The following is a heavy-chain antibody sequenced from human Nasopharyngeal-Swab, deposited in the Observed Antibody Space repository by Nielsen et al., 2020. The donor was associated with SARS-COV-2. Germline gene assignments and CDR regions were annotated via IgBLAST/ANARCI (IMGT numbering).Heavy chain of an antibody. Sequence: SGPTLVHPTHPLTLTCTFSGFSLSTSGMCVSWIRQPTGKALEWLARIDWDDDKYYSTSLKTRLTISKDTSKTQVVLTMTNMDPVDTATYYCARTPYSTRGLDFDYWGQGTLVTVSS. D-gene: IGHD2/OR15-2a*01. J-gene: IGHJ4*02. CDR3: ARTPYSTRGLDFDY. CDR2: IDWDDDK. CDR1: GFSLSTSGMC. V-gene: IGHV2-70*11.